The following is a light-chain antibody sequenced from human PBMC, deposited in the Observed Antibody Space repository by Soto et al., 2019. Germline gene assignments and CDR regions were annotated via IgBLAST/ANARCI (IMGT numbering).Light chain of an antibody. CDR3: SSYTNNNTYVI. CDR2: DVT. J-gene: IGLJ2*01. CDR1: SSDIGTSNY. V-gene: IGLV2-14*01. Sequence: QSALTQPASVSGSPGQSLTISCTGTSSDIGTSNYVSWYQQHPGKAPQLIIYDVTVRPSAVSNRFSGSKSGNTASLTLSGLQTEDEADYYCSSYTNNNTYVIFGGGTKVTVL.